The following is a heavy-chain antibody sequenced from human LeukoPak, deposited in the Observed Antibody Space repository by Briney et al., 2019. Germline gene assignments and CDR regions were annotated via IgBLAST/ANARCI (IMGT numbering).Heavy chain of an antibody. CDR1: GGSISSYY. V-gene: IGHV4-59*08. CDR2: IYYSGST. J-gene: IGHJ3*02. D-gene: IGHD3-22*01. CDR3: ARVLHDYYDSSGYSDRHAFDI. Sequence: SETLSLTCTVSGGSISSYYWSWIRQPPGKGLEWIGYIYYSGSTNYNPSLKSRVTISVDTSKNQFSLKLSSVTAADTAVYYCARVLHDYYDSSGYSDRHAFDIWGQGTMVTVSS.